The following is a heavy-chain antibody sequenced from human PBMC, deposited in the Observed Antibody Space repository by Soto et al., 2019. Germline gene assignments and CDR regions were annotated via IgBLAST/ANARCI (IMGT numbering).Heavy chain of an antibody. J-gene: IGHJ3*02. CDR3: ARDRLTGDYRNAFDI. CDR2: IYSGGST. D-gene: IGHD7-27*01. CDR1: GFTVSSNY. V-gene: IGHV3-53*01. Sequence: GGSLRLSCAASGFTVSSNYMSWVRQAPGKGLEWVSVIYSGGSTYYADSVKGRFTISRDNSKNTLYLQMNSLRAEDTAVYYCARDRLTGDYRNAFDIWGQGTMVTVSS.